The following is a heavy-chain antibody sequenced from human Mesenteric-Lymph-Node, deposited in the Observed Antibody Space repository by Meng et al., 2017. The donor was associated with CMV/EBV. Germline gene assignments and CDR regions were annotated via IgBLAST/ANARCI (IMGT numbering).Heavy chain of an antibody. CDR1: GYTFTSYP. CDR2: IHTNNGNP. D-gene: IGHD3-3*01. V-gene: IGHV7-4-1*02. J-gene: IGHJ5*02. CDR3: ARLTTISLGSYYFDP. Sequence: SGYTFTSYPINWLRQAPGQGLEWMGWIHTNNGNPTYGQGFTGRFVFSLDTSVNTAYLQINSLKAEDTAIYYCARLTTISLGSYYFDPWGQGTLVTVSS.